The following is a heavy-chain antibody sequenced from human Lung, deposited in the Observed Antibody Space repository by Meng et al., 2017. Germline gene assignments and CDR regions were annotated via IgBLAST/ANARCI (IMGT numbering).Heavy chain of an antibody. Sequence: QGRLVPCGAEVKKPGASVKVSCKPSGYNFPDYWLHWVRRAPGQGLEWMGRIDPKSGDTHYAQRFQGRVTMTGDTSISTAYMELSGLRSDDTAMYYCARDEDISAAGKLFGDYWGQGTLVTVSS. D-gene: IGHD6-13*01. CDR1: GYNFPDYW. V-gene: IGHV1-2*06. CDR3: ARDEDISAAGKLFGDY. J-gene: IGHJ4*02. CDR2: IDPKSGDT.